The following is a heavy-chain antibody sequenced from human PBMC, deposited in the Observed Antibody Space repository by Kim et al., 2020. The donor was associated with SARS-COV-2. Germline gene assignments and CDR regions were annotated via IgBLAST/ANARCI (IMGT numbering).Heavy chain of an antibody. J-gene: IGHJ6*02. Sequence: SETLSLTCAVYGGSFSGYYWSWIRQPPGKGLEWIGEINHSGSTNYNPSLKSRVTISVDTSKNQISLKLSSVTAADTAVYYCARGGGYYDYVWGSYRYTSGGMDVWGQGTTVTVSS. D-gene: IGHD3-16*02. CDR3: ARGGGYYDYVWGSYRYTSGGMDV. CDR2: INHSGST. V-gene: IGHV4-34*01. CDR1: GGSFSGYY.